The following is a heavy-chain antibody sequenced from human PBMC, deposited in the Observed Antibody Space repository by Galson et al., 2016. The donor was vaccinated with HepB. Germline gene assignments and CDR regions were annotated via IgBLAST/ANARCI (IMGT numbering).Heavy chain of an antibody. Sequence: TLSLTCTVSGGAISSSNSYWGWIRQSPGQGLEWIGIIYYSVSTYYNPSLKSRVTISVDTSKNQLSLKVYSVTAADTAVYYCARALAYCSGGSCYDYWGQGTLVTVSS. CDR2: IYYSVST. D-gene: IGHD2-15*01. V-gene: IGHV4-39*01. CDR3: ARALAYCSGGSCYDY. J-gene: IGHJ4*02. CDR1: GGAISSSNSY.